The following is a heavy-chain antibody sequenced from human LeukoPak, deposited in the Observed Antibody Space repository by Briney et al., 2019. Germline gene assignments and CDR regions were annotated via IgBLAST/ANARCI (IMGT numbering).Heavy chain of an antibody. D-gene: IGHD3-22*01. CDR1: GGSISSSSYY. CDR2: IYYSGST. J-gene: IGHJ4*02. Sequence: SETLSLTCTVPGGSISSSSYYWGWIRQPPGKGLEWIGSIYYSGSTYYNPSLKSRVTISVDMSKNQFSLKLISVTAADTAVYYCARGRSSGYYTEFDYWGQGTLVTISS. CDR3: ARGRSSGYYTEFDY. V-gene: IGHV4-39*07.